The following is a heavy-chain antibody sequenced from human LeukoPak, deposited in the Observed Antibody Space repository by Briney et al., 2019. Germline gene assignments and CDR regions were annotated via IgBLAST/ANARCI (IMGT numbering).Heavy chain of an antibody. J-gene: IGHJ6*04. V-gene: IGHV1-18*04. CDR3: ARDIGHPTYYDILTGYPLGGYYYYGMDV. CDR1: GYTFTSYG. CDR2: ISAYNGNT. Sequence: ASVKVSCKASGYTFTSYGISWVRQAPGQGLEWMGWISAYNGNTNYAQKLPGRVTMTTDTSTSTAYMELRSLRSDDTAVYYCARDIGHPTYYDILTGYPLGGYYYYGMDVWGKGTTVTVSS. D-gene: IGHD3-9*01.